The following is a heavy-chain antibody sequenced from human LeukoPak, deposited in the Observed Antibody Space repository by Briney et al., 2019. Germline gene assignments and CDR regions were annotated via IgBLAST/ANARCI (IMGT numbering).Heavy chain of an antibody. CDR3: ARKYSGSYSFDY. V-gene: IGHV3-21*01. D-gene: IGHD1-26*01. J-gene: IGHJ4*02. CDR2: ISSSSSYI. CDR1: GFTFSTYT. Sequence: GGSLRLSCAASGFTFSTYTMNWVRQAPGKWLEWVSSISSSSSYIYYADSVKGRFTIPRDNAKNSLYLQMNSLRAEDTAVYYCARKYSGSYSFDYWGQGTLVTVSS.